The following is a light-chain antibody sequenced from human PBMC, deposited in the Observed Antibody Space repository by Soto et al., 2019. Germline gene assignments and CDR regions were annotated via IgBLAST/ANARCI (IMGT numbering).Light chain of an antibody. CDR2: GAC. Sequence: DIQMTQAPSSLSASVGDSVTITCRASQRISNYLNWYQQKPGKAPKLLIHGACSLERGGPSRFSGSGSGTDVTLAIGSLQPEEFASYYCQQGYTTPLTFGGGTKVEIK. J-gene: IGKJ4*01. V-gene: IGKV1-39*01. CDR3: QQGYTTPLT. CDR1: QRISNY.